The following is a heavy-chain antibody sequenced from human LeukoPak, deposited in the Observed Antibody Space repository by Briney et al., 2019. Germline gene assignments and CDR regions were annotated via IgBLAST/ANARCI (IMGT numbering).Heavy chain of an antibody. CDR1: GFTVSSNY. CDR3: ARASYYARDYFDY. CDR2: IYSGGST. J-gene: IGHJ4*02. D-gene: IGHD3-22*01. Sequence: GGFLRLSCAASGFTVSSNYMSWVRQAPGKGLEWASVIYSGGSTYYADSVKGRFTISRDNSKNTLYLQMNSLRAEDTAVYYCARASYYARDYFDYWGQGTLVTVSS. V-gene: IGHV3-53*01.